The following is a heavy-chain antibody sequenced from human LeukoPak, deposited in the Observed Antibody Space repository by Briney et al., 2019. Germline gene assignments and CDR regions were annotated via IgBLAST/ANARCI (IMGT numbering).Heavy chain of an antibody. V-gene: IGHV5-51*01. CDR3: ARQGSTYYSLDS. CDR2: IYPGDSDS. CDR1: GYSFTNFW. J-gene: IGHJ4*02. Sequence: GESLKISCKGSGYSFTNFWIGWVRQMPGKGLEWMGIIYPGDSDSRYSPSFQGQVTISADKSTSTAYLQWSSLKASDTATYYCARQGSTYYSLDSWGQGTLVTVSS. D-gene: IGHD2-15*01.